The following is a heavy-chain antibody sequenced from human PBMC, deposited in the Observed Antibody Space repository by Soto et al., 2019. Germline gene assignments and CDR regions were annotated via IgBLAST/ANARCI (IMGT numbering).Heavy chain of an antibody. D-gene: IGHD3-3*01. J-gene: IGHJ6*03. Sequence: PGGSLRLSCAASGFTFSSYSMNWVRQAPGKGLEWVSYISSSSSTIYYADSVKGRFTISRDNAKNSLYLQMNSLRAEDTAVYYCAREEWLYHPVSSCYYMDVWGKGTTLTVSS. CDR3: AREEWLYHPVSSCYYMDV. CDR2: ISSSSSTI. V-gene: IGHV3-48*01. CDR1: GFTFSSYS.